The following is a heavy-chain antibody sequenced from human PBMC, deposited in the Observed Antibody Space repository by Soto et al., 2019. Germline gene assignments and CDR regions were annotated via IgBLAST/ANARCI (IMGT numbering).Heavy chain of an antibody. CDR1: GGSISSYY. CDR2: IYHSGST. J-gene: IGHJ4*02. CDR3: ARHPGYYDILTGYTTYYFDY. V-gene: IGHV4-59*08. D-gene: IGHD3-9*01. Sequence: SETLSLTCTVAGGSISSYYWSWIRQPPGKGLEWIGYIYHSGSTNYNPSLKSRVTISVDTSKNQFSLKLSSVTAADTAVYYCARHPGYYDILTGYTTYYFDYWGQGILVTVSS.